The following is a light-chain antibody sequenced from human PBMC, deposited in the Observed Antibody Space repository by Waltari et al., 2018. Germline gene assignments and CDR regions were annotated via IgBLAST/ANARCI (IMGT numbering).Light chain of an antibody. CDR3: QQYGISPYT. CDR1: HSVSGNY. V-gene: IGKV3-20*01. J-gene: IGKJ2*01. CDR2: YAS. Sequence: ETVLTQSPGTLSLSPGETVTLSCRASHSVSGNYLAWYQQKPGQPPRPLIYYASTRATGIPDRFSGSGSGADFTLTISRLEPEDFAVYYCQQYGISPYTFGQGTKLEIK.